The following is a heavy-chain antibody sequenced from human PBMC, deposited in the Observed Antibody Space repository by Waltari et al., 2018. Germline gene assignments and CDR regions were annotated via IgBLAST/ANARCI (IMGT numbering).Heavy chain of an antibody. CDR2: IYYSGTT. CDR3: ARDRHYYEESYEGGRDSFDI. J-gene: IGHJ3*02. V-gene: IGHV4-38-2*02. D-gene: IGHD3-22*01. Sequence: GWIRQSPGKGLEWIGSIYYSGTTYYNPSLKSRVTLSMDTSSNQFSLKLTSVSAADSGVYYCARDRHYYEESYEGGRDSFDIWGQGTLVTVSS.